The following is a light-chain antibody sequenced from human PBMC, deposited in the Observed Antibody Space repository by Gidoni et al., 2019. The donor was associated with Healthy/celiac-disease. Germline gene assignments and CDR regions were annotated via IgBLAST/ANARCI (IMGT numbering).Light chain of an antibody. CDR1: SSNIGNNY. V-gene: IGLV1-51*01. CDR3: GTWDSSLSALVV. Sequence: QSVLTQPPSVSAAPGQKVTISCSGSSSNIGNNYVSWYQQLPGTAPKLLIYDNNKRPSVIPDRFSGSKSGTSATLGITGLQTGDEADYYCGTWDSSLSALVVFGGGTKLTVL. J-gene: IGLJ2*01. CDR2: DNN.